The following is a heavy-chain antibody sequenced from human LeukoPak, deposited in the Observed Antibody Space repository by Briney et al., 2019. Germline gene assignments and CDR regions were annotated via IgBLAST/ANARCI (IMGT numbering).Heavy chain of an antibody. CDR3: AKGSYYDSSGSFYFDY. Sequence: GGSLRLSCAASGFTFSSYAMSWVRQAPGKGLEWVSGISGSGDNTYYADSVKGRFTISRDNPKNTLYVQVNSLGTEDTAAYYCAKGSYYDSSGSFYFDYWGQGTLVTVSS. CDR2: ISGSGDNT. D-gene: IGHD3-22*01. CDR1: GFTFSSYA. V-gene: IGHV3-23*01. J-gene: IGHJ4*02.